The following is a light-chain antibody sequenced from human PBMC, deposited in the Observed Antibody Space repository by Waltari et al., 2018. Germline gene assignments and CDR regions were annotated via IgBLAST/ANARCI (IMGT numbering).Light chain of an antibody. Sequence: DIXXTXXPXSXSXSVGDXXTITCRASQSISGYLNWYQQKPGKAPKVLIYATSSLQSGVPSRFSGSGSATDFTLTISSLQPEDFATYYCQQSYRTPPLTFGGGTKVEIK. CDR3: QQSYRTPPLT. V-gene: IGKV1-39*01. CDR2: ATS. CDR1: QSISGY. J-gene: IGKJ4*01.